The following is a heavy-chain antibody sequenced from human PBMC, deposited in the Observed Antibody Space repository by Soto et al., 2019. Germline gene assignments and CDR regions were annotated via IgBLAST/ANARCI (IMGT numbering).Heavy chain of an antibody. D-gene: IGHD3-22*01. Sequence: SVEVSCKASGGTFSSYAISWVRQAPGQGLEWMGGIIPIFGTANYAQKFQGRVTITADESTSTAYMELSSLRSEDTAVYYCASDYDSSGYSNWFDPWGQGTLVTVSS. V-gene: IGHV1-69*13. CDR1: GGTFSSYA. CDR2: IIPIFGTA. J-gene: IGHJ5*02. CDR3: ASDYDSSGYSNWFDP.